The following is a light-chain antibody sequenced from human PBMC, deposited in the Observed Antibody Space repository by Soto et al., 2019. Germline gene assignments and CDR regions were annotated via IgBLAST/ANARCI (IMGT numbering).Light chain of an antibody. CDR3: QQSNSPPVT. CDR2: AAS. J-gene: IGKJ1*01. V-gene: IGKV1-39*01. CDR1: QSISSY. Sequence: DIQMIQSPSYLSASVGDRVTITCRASQSISSYLNWYQQKPGKAPKLLIYAASSLQSGVPSRFSGSGSGTDFTLTISSLQPEDFAPYYCQQSNSPPVTFGQGTKVDIK.